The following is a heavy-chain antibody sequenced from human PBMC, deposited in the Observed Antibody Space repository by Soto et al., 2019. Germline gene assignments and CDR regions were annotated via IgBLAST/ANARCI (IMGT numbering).Heavy chain of an antibody. CDR2: IKQDGSEK. CDR1: GFTFSNYW. CDR3: ASVDFIHGCIFDS. Sequence: GGSLRLSCAASGFTFSNYWMSWVRQAPGKGLEWVANIKQDGSEKYYVDSVEGRFTLSRDNAKNSLHLQMNSLRAEDTAIYFCASVDFIHGCIFDSWGDATVVTDSS. D-gene: IGHD3-3*01. J-gene: IGHJ4*01. V-gene: IGHV3-7*01.